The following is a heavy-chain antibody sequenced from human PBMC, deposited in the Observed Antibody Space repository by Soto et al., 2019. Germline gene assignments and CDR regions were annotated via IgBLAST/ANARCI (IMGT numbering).Heavy chain of an antibody. CDR3: ARRAKLDGEAGFYFDY. CDR1: GYSFSTYW. CDR2: IYPGDSDT. J-gene: IGHJ4*02. V-gene: IGHV5-51*03. D-gene: IGHD3-10*01. Sequence: EVQLVQSGAEVKKSGESLKISCKGSGYSFSTYWIGWMRQMPGKGLEWMGMIYPGDSDTKYSPSFQGQVTISADKSISTAYQQWSSPKASDTAMYYCARRAKLDGEAGFYFDYWGQGTLVTVSS.